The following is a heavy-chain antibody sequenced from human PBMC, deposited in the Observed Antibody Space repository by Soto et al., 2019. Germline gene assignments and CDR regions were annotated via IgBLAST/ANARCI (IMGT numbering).Heavy chain of an antibody. Sequence: QITFKESGPSLVHPTQPLTLSGTFSGFSLSTSGVGVGWNRQPPGQALGRLALIYWDDDKRYSPSLKSRPTINKDTSQNQVVLTSTNIAPVDKATYYCAHGREVGTAGAYGAFDIWGQRTMVTVAS. CDR3: AHGREVGTAGAYGAFDI. V-gene: IGHV2-5*02. D-gene: IGHD1-26*01. J-gene: IGHJ3*02. CDR1: GFSLSTSGVG. CDR2: IYWDDDK.